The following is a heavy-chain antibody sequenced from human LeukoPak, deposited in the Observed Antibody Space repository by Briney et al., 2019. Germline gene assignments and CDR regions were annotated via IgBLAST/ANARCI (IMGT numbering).Heavy chain of an antibody. CDR3: AKPISGGLAVTADWFDP. J-gene: IGHJ5*01. CDR2: INANSGTT. Sequence: PGRSLGLSCEASGFAFSFYAMSWLRQPPGKGLEWISMINANSGTTSYAASVRGRFTISRDNSKNTLYLHLNTLRAEETAVYYCAKPISGGLAVTADWFDPWGQGSL. V-gene: IGHV3-23*01. CDR1: GFAFSFYA. D-gene: IGHD6-19*01.